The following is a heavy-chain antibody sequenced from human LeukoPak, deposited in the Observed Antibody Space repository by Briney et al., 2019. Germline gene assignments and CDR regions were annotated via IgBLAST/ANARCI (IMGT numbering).Heavy chain of an antibody. D-gene: IGHD1-1*01. V-gene: IGHV5-10-1*01. CDR3: ARQPEGTWFDP. CDR2: INPSDSYT. CDR1: GYSFTSNW. J-gene: IGHJ5*02. Sequence: GESLKISCKGSGYSFTSNWISWVRQMPGKGLEWMGRINPSDSYTNYSPSFQGHVTISADKSISTAYLQWSSLKASDTALYYCARQPEGTWFDPWGQGTLVTVSS.